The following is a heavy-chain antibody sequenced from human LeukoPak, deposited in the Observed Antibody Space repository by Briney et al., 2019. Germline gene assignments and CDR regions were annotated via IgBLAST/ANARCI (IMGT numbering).Heavy chain of an antibody. CDR1: GASIGSYY. V-gene: IGHV4-59*08. CDR2: IHHSGST. D-gene: IGHD4-17*01. J-gene: IGHJ4*02. CDR3: VRRRETYGAFDY. Sequence: SETLSLTCTVSGASIGSYYWTWIRQTPGKGLEWIGYIHHSGSTNYSPSLKSRVTISLETSKNQISLRLRSVTAADTAMYYCVRRRETYGAFDYWGQGTLVTVSS.